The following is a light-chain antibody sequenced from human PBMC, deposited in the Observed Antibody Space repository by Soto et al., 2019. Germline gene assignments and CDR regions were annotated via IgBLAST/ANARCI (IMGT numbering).Light chain of an antibody. CDR2: EVS. CDR1: SSDIGGYKY. CDR3: SSHITSNTGV. V-gene: IGLV2-14*01. Sequence: QSALTQPASVSGSPGQSITISCTGTSSDIGGYKYVSWYQQYPGKAPKLMIYEVSNRPSGVSNRFSGSKSGNTASLTISGLQAEDEADYYCSSHITSNTGVFGGGTKVTVL. J-gene: IGLJ3*02.